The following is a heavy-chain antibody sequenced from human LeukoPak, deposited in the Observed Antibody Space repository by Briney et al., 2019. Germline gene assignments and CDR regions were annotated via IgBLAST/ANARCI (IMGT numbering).Heavy chain of an antibody. CDR2: INPKSGAA. V-gene: IGHV1-2*02. J-gene: IGHJ4*02. CDR3: ARGAEAETGPLDF. D-gene: IGHD6-13*01. Sequence: ASVKVSCKASGYIFSDHYMHWVRQAPGQGLEWLGWINPKSGAADYAQQFRGRVTMTRDTSINTDYMEMKRVTSDDTAVYYCARGAEAETGPLDFWGQGTLVIVS. CDR1: GYIFSDHY.